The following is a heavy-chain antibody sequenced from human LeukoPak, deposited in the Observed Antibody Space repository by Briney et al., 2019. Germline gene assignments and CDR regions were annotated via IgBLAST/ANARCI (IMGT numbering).Heavy chain of an antibody. CDR2: ISHDGRNK. CDR1: GFTFSSCG. J-gene: IGHJ4*02. CDR3: AKDLTNTWSFDS. Sequence: GGSLRLFGLASGFTFSSCGMHWVRQAPGKGLDWVAVISHDGRNKCYADSVKGRFTISRDNSKNTLYLQMNSLTPEDTAVYYCAKDLTNTWSFDSWGQGSLVTVSS. D-gene: IGHD2-2*01. V-gene: IGHV3-30*18.